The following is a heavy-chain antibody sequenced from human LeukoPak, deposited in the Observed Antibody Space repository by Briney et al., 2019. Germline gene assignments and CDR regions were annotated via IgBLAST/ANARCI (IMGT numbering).Heavy chain of an antibody. Sequence: PGGSLRLSCAASGFTFSSYSMNWVRQAPGKGLEWASSISSSSSYIYYADSVKGRFTISRDNAKNSLYLQMNSLRAEDTAVYYCARDSFGGVTRDFDYWGQGILVTVSS. J-gene: IGHJ4*02. CDR3: ARDSFGGVTRDFDY. V-gene: IGHV3-21*01. CDR2: ISSSSSYI. CDR1: GFTFSSYS. D-gene: IGHD3-16*01.